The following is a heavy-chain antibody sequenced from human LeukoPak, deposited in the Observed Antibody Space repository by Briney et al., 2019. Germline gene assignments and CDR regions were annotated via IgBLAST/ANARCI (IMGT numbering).Heavy chain of an antibody. CDR3: AKDPGTFWSGYLNWFDP. J-gene: IGHJ5*02. CDR2: ISSSSSYI. CDR1: GFTFSSYS. D-gene: IGHD3-3*01. Sequence: GGSLRLSCAASGFTFSSYSMNWVRQAPGKGLEWVSSISSSSSYIYYADSVKGRFTISRDNAKNSLYLQMNSLRAEDTAVYYCAKDPGTFWSGYLNWFDPWGQGTLVTVSS. V-gene: IGHV3-21*01.